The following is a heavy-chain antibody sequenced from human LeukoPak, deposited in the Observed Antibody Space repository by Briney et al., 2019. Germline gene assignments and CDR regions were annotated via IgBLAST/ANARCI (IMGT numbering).Heavy chain of an antibody. CDR1: GYTFTGYY. V-gene: IGHV1-2*06. CDR2: INPDSGGT. D-gene: IGHD3-16*02. J-gene: IGHJ3*02. CDR3: ATFSDYVWGSYRHTDAFDI. Sequence: ASVKVSCKASGYTFTGYYVHWVRQAPGQGLEWMGRINPDSGGTNYAQKFQGRVTMTRDTSISTAYMELSRLRSDDTAVYYCATFSDYVWGSYRHTDAFDIWGQGTMVTVSS.